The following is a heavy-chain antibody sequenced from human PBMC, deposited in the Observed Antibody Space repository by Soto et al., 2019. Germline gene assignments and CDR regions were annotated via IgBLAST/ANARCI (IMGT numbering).Heavy chain of an antibody. V-gene: IGHV4-34*01. CDR2: INHSGST. CDR1: GGSFSGYY. CDR3: AGSPVATIYGGYFDY. Sequence: SETLSLTCAVYGGSFSGYYWSWIRQPPGKGLEWIGEINHSGSTNYNPSLKSRVTISVDTYKNQFSLKLSSVTAADTAVYYCAGSPVATIYGGYFDYWGQGTLVTVSS. D-gene: IGHD5-12*01. J-gene: IGHJ4*02.